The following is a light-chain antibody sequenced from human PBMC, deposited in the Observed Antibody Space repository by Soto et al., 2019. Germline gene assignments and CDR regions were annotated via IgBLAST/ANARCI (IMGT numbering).Light chain of an antibody. CDR2: GAS. CDR1: QSVSSSY. Sequence: EIVLTQSPGTLSLSPGERATLSCRASQSVSSSYLAWYQQKPGQAPRLLIYGASSRATGIPDRFSGSGSGTVFTLTISTLEPEDFAVYYCQQYGSSPYTIGQGTKLEIK. CDR3: QQYGSSPYT. V-gene: IGKV3-20*01. J-gene: IGKJ2*01.